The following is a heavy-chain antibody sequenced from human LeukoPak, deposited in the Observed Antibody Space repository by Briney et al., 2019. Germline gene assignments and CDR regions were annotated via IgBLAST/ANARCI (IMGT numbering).Heavy chain of an antibody. D-gene: IGHD2-21*02. Sequence: SSETLSLTCTVSGGSISRDTYYCAWIRQSPGRGLEWLGSVYYSGRTDYNPSLKSRVTIFVDTSKNQLSLRLSAVTAAAPAGYYWARHGPVVTATDAFDLWGQGTMVTISS. V-gene: IGHV4-39*01. CDR3: ARHGPVVTATDAFDL. J-gene: IGHJ3*01. CDR2: VYYSGRT. CDR1: GGSISRDTYY.